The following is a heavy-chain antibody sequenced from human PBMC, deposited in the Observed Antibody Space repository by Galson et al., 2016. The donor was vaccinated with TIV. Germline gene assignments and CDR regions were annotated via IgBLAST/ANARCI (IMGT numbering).Heavy chain of an antibody. CDR3: ARRGREETNEGGLDV. V-gene: IGHV5-51*01. D-gene: IGHD1-1*01. CDR1: GYSFTGSW. Sequence: QSGAEVTKPGESLKISCKGSGYSFTGSWIDWVRQVPGKGLEWMGVIYPGDSDTKYSPASHGHVTISVDTSISTAFLEWSSLKASDTAIYYCARRGREETNEGGLDVWGQGTTVTVSS. J-gene: IGHJ6*02. CDR2: IYPGDSDT.